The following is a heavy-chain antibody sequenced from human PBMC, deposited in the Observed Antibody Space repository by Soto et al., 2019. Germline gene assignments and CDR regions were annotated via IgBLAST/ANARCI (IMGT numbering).Heavy chain of an antibody. CDR3: ARDYYDSSGYSPDAFDI. CDR1: GYTFTSYY. V-gene: IGHV1-46*01. D-gene: IGHD3-22*01. CDR2: INPSGGST. Sequence: SVKVSCKASGYTFTSYYMHWVRQAPGQGLEWMGIINPSGGSTSYAQKFQGRVTMTRDTSTSTVYMELSSLRSEDTAVYYCARDYYDSSGYSPDAFDIWGQGTMVTVSS. J-gene: IGHJ3*02.